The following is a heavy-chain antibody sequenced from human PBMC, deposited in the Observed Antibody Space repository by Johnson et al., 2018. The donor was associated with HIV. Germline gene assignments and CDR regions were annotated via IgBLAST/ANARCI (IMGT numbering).Heavy chain of an antibody. Sequence: VQLVESGGGVVQPGRSLRLSCAASGFTFSSYGMHWVRQAPGKGLEWVAVISYDGSNKYYADSVKGRFTISRDNSKNTLYLQMNSLKSEDTAVYYCTKLVGYCSGGGCYTPGDIWGQGTMVTVS. CDR2: ISYDGSNK. CDR3: TKLVGYCSGGGCYTPGDI. J-gene: IGHJ3*02. D-gene: IGHD2-15*01. V-gene: IGHV3-30*18. CDR1: GFTFSSYG.